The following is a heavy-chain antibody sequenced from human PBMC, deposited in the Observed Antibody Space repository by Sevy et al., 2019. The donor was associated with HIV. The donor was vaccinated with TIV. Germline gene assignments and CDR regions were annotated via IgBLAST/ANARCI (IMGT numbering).Heavy chain of an antibody. J-gene: IGHJ3*02. CDR3: TRETTYYDASGPVPGDI. V-gene: IGHV3-30*02. CDR2: MRKDGLTT. Sequence: GGPLRLSCAASIFTFNIYGMQWVRQAPGKGLEWVAYMRKDGLTTYYADSVKGRFTISRDSSKNTLYLQMNSLRIEDAALYYCTRETTYYDASGPVPGDIWGQGTMVTVSS. D-gene: IGHD3-16*01. CDR1: IFTFNIYG.